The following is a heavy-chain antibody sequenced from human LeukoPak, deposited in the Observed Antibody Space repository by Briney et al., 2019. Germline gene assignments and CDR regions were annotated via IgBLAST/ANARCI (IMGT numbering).Heavy chain of an antibody. J-gene: IGHJ4*02. CDR2: ISAYNGNT. CDR1: GYTVTSDG. Sequence: ASVKVSSKASGYTVTSDGSSGGRQPPRQGLDWMAWISAYNGNTNYAQKLQGRLTMTTDTSTSTAYMELRSLRSDDTAVYYCARDGPYGSGSFPDYWGQGTLVTVSS. V-gene: IGHV1-18*01. CDR3: ARDGPYGSGSFPDY. D-gene: IGHD3-10*01.